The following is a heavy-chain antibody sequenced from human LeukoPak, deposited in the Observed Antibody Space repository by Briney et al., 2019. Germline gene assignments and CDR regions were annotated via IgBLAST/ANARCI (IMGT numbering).Heavy chain of an antibody. CDR3: ARGPNSISSGYRNRKGAPDY. CDR2: INHSEST. V-gene: IGHV4-34*01. CDR1: GGSFSGYY. D-gene: IGHD3-22*01. J-gene: IGHJ4*02. Sequence: PSETLSLTCAVYGGSFSGYYWSWIPQPPGKGLEWIGEINHSESTNYNPSLKSRVTISVDTSKNQFSMKLSSVTAADTAVYYCARGPNSISSGYRNRKGAPDYWGQGTLVTVSS.